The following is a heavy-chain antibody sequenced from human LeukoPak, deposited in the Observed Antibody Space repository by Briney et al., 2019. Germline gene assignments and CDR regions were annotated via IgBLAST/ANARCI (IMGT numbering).Heavy chain of an antibody. V-gene: IGHV3-23*01. Sequence: GGSLRLSCAASGFTFSSHVMTWVRQAPGKGLEWVSAISGSGGSTYYADSVKGRFTISRDNSKNTLYLQMNSLRAEDTAVYYCAKTVSGTLNSSGYWVQGTLVTVSS. D-gene: IGHD1-20*01. J-gene: IGHJ4*02. CDR3: AKTVSGTLNSSGY. CDR1: GFTFSSHV. CDR2: ISGSGGST.